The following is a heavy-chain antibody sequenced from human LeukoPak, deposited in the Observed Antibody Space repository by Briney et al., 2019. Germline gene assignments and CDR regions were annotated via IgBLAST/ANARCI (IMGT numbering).Heavy chain of an antibody. D-gene: IGHD1-1*01. J-gene: IGHJ4*02. CDR1: GFTFASYS. CDR3: ARVSGRLERQSDLDY. V-gene: IGHV3-21*01. Sequence: GGSLRLSCAASGFTFASYSMNWVRQAPGKGLEWVSSISGDSTYIYNAGSVKGRSTIPRDNAQASLYLQMISLRADDTAVYYCARVSGRLERQSDLDYWGQGTLVIVSS. CDR2: ISGDSTYI.